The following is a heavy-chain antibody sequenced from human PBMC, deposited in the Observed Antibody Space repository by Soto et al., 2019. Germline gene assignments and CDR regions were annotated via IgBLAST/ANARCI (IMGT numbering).Heavy chain of an antibody. CDR2: INANSGGS. D-gene: IGHD2-21*02. Sequence: APLKVACKTSRCTFTDYYMHWVRQAPGQGLEWLGWINANSGGSAYAQQFQGRVTMTRDTSISTAYMELSGLTSDDTAVYYCARPAYCGGDCYYYFDNWGQGTLVTVSS. J-gene: IGHJ4*02. V-gene: IGHV1-2*02. CDR1: RCTFTDYY. CDR3: ARPAYCGGDCYYYFDN.